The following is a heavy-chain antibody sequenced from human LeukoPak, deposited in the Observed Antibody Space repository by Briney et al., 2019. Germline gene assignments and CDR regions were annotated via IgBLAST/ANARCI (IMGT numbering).Heavy chain of an antibody. J-gene: IGHJ4*02. V-gene: IGHV4-34*01. D-gene: IGHD6-19*01. CDR1: GGSFSGYY. Sequence: SEALSLTCAVYGGSFSGYYWSWIRQPPGKGLEWIGEINHSGSTNYNPSLKSRVTISVDTSKNQFSLKLSSVTAADTAVYYCASLTSGSSGWRTSRDYWGQGTLVTVSS. CDR2: INHSGST. CDR3: ASLTSGSSGWRTSRDY.